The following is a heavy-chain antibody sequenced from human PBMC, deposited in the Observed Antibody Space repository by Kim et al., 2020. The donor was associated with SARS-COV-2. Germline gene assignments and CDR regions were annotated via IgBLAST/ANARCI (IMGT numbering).Heavy chain of an antibody. J-gene: IGHJ5*02. Sequence: SADSVRGRFPTSRDNPKSTLYLQMNRLTADDTAIYFCAKSAFYGAGYYYDLWGQGTLVTVSS. D-gene: IGHD3-10*01. CDR3: AKSAFYGAGYYYDL. V-gene: IGHV3-23*01.